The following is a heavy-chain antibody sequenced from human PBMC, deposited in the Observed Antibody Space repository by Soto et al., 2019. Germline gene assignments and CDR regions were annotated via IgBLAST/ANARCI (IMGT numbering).Heavy chain of an antibody. Sequence: SETLSLTCTVSGGSISNSSYLWGWIRQPPGKGLQWIGSVSYSRSTYYNPSLKSRVTISADTSKTQSSLRLSSVTAADTAVYYCSRIAVSGPITGFDYWGRGALVTVSS. V-gene: IGHV4-39*01. CDR3: SRIAVSGPITGFDY. D-gene: IGHD6-19*01. J-gene: IGHJ4*02. CDR1: GGSISNSSYL. CDR2: VSYSRST.